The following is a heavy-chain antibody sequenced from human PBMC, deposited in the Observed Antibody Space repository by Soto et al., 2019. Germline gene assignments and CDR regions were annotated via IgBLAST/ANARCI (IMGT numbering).Heavy chain of an antibody. D-gene: IGHD1-26*01. CDR3: ARKGFVVPQWEPIAFEI. J-gene: IGHJ3*02. CDR1: GYTFTSYA. Sequence: GASVKVSCKASGYTFTSYAMHWVRQAPGQRLEWMGWINAGNGNTKYSQKFQGRVTITRDTSASTAYMELSSLRSEDTAVYYCARKGFVVPQWEPIAFEIWGQGTMVAVSS. V-gene: IGHV1-3*01. CDR2: INAGNGNT.